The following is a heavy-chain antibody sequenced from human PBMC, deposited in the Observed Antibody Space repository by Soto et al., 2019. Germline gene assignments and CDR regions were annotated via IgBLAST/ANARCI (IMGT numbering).Heavy chain of an antibody. J-gene: IGHJ6*02. D-gene: IGHD6-13*01. V-gene: IGHV3-74*01. CDR1: GFTFSSYW. CDR2: INSDGSST. Sequence: EVQLVESGGGLVQPGGSLRLSCAASGFTFSSYWMHWVRQAPGKGLVWVSRINSDGSSTSYADSVKGRFTISRDNAKNTLYLQMNSLRAEDTAVYYCARGMASSSENQGDYYYYGMDVWGQGTTATVSS. CDR3: ARGMASSSENQGDYYYYGMDV.